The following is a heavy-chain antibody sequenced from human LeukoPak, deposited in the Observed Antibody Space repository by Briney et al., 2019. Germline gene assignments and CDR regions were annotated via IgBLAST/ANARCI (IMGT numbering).Heavy chain of an antibody. CDR3: ARDMYYGSGRHSPWFDP. J-gene: IGHJ5*02. V-gene: IGHV3-64*02. D-gene: IGHD3-10*01. CDR1: GFTFSNYA. CDR2: ITSKGGST. Sequence: GGSLRLSCAASGFTFSNYAMHWVRQAPGRGLEYVSGITSKGGSTYYADSVKGRFTNSRDNSKNTVYLQIGSLRAEDMAVYYCARDMYYGSGRHSPWFDPWGQGTLVTVSS.